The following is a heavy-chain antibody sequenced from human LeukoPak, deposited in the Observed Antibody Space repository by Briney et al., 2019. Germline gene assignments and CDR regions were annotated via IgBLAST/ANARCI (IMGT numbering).Heavy chain of an antibody. Sequence: GGSLRLSCAASGFTFSSYAMHWVRQAPGKGLEWVAVISYDGSNKYYADSVKGRFTISRDNSKNTLYLQMNSLRAEDTAVYYCARDENFDYWGQGTLVTVSS. CDR1: GFTFSSYA. CDR2: ISYDGSNK. V-gene: IGHV3-30-3*01. CDR3: ARDENFDY. J-gene: IGHJ4*02.